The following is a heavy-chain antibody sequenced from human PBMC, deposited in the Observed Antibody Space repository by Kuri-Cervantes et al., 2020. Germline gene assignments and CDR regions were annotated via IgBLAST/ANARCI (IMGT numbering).Heavy chain of an antibody. V-gene: IGHV3-7*01. CDR1: GFTFSSYW. J-gene: IGHJ6*02. CDR3: ARLGVLITYYYGMDV. Sequence: GESLKISCAASGFTFSSYWITWVRQAPGKGLEWVANIKQDGSEKYYVDSVKGRFTISRDNAKNTLYLQMNSLRAEDTAVYYCARLGVLITYYYGMDVWGQGTTVTVSS. CDR2: IKQDGSEK.